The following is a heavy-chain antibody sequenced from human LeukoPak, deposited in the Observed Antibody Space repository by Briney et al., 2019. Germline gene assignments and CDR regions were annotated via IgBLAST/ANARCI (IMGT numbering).Heavy chain of an antibody. J-gene: IGHJ6*02. CDR1: GFTVSSNY. CDR2: IYSGGST. V-gene: IGHV3-66*01. Sequence: HAGGSLRLSCAASGFTVSSNYMSWVRQAPGKGLEWVSVIYSGGSTYYADSVKGRFTISRDNSKNTLYLQMNSLRAEDTAVYYCALSGGMATITDYYYYGMDVWGQGTTVTVSS. D-gene: IGHD5-24*01. CDR3: ALSGGMATITDYYYYGMDV.